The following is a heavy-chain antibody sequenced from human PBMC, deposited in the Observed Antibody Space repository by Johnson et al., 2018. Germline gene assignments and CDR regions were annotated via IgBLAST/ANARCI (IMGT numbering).Heavy chain of an antibody. CDR2: ISFSGTI. V-gene: IGHV3-23*04. Sequence: VQLVQSGGGVVQPGRSLRLSCAASGFTFSNYAMTWVRQAPGKGLEWVSAISFSGTIKYADSAKGRFTISRDNSKHTLYLQMNSLRAEDTAVYYCSKDPHDSSWYRYFQHWGQGTLVTVSS. CDR1: GFTFSNYA. D-gene: IGHD6-13*01. J-gene: IGHJ1*01. CDR3: SKDPHDSSWYRYFQH.